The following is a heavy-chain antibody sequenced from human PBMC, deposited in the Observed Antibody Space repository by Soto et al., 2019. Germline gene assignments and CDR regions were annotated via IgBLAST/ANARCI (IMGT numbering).Heavy chain of an antibody. Sequence: SETLSLTCTVSGGSISSYYWSWIRQPPGKGLEWIGYIYHTGSTNYNPSLKSRVTISVDTSKNQFSLKLSSVTAADTAVYYCVRTSNRMTTVRGEAFDIWGQGKMVTVSS. CDR2: IYHTGST. CDR1: GGSISSYY. V-gene: IGHV4-59*08. J-gene: IGHJ3*02. CDR3: VRTSNRMTTVRGEAFDI. D-gene: IGHD4-17*01.